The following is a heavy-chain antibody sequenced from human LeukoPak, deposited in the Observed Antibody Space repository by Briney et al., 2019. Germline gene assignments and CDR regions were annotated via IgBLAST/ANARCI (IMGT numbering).Heavy chain of an antibody. D-gene: IGHD7-27*01. CDR2: IYTSGST. CDR1: GGSISSGSYY. Sequence: SETLSLTCTVSGGSISSGSYYWSWIRQPAGKGLEWIGRIYTSGSTNYNPSLKSRVTISVDTSKNQFSLKLSSVTAADTAVYYCAKAHLAMRTTGEVDYWGQGTLVTVSS. J-gene: IGHJ4*02. V-gene: IGHV4-61*02. CDR3: AKAHLAMRTTGEVDY.